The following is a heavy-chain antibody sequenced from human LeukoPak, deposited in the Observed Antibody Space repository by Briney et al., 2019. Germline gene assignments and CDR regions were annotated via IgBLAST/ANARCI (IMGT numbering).Heavy chain of an antibody. J-gene: IGHJ5*02. Sequence: SETLSLTCTVSGGSITSNTYYWGWIRQPPGKGLEWLGHTYHSGNTYYKSSLKSRVNISADTSRNQFSLKLSSVTAAGTAVYYCARLSAAIPRWFDLWGQGTLVTVSA. D-gene: IGHD2-2*02. V-gene: IGHV4-39*01. CDR1: GGSITSNTYY. CDR2: TYHSGNT. CDR3: ARLSAAIPRWFDL.